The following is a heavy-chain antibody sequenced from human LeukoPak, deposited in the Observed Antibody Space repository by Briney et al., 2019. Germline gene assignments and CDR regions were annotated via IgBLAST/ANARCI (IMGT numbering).Heavy chain of an antibody. CDR2: ISYDGSNK. Sequence: GGSLRLSCAASGFTFSSYGMHWVRQAPGKGLEWVAVISYDGSNKYYADSVKGRFTISRDNSKNTLYLQMNSLRAEDTAVYYCAKDTLGDIVVVPAASVFDYWGQGTLVTVSS. D-gene: IGHD2-2*01. V-gene: IGHV3-30*18. J-gene: IGHJ4*02. CDR3: AKDTLGDIVVVPAASVFDY. CDR1: GFTFSSYG.